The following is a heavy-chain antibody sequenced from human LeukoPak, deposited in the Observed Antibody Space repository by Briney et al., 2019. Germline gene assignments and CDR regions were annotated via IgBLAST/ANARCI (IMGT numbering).Heavy chain of an antibody. J-gene: IGHJ5*02. CDR3: ARDTSAGDIAWWYGP. CDR2: INPTDTAT. V-gene: IGHV1-46*01. D-gene: IGHD3-10*01. CDR1: GYTFINHW. Sequence: EASVKVSCKASGYTFINHWMHWVRQAPGQGLEELGLINPTDTATLYAQKFQGRITLSREMSATTDYMELSSLTSADTAVYYCARDTSAGDIAWWYGPWGQGTLVTVSS.